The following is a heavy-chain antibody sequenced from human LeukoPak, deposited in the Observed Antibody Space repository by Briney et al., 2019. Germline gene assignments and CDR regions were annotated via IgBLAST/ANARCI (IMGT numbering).Heavy chain of an antibody. CDR1: GYTFTSYG. D-gene: IGHD1-26*01. CDR2: ISAYNGNT. Sequence: AASVTVSCKASGYTFTSYGISWVRQAPGQGLEWMGWISAYNGNTNYAQKLQGRVTMTTDTSTSTAYMELRSLRSDDTAVYYCARLRYSGSYISYYYGMDVWGQGTTVTVSS. CDR3: ARLRYSGSYISYYYGMDV. J-gene: IGHJ6*02. V-gene: IGHV1-18*01.